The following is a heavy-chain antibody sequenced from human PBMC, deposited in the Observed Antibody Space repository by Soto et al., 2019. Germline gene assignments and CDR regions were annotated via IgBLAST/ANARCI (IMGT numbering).Heavy chain of an antibody. CDR1: GGSVSSGSYY. CDR3: ARTRDFWSGNDAFDI. J-gene: IGHJ3*02. Sequence: SETLSLTCTVSGGSVSSGSYYWSWIRQPPGKGLEWIGYMYYSGSTNYNPSLKSRVTISLDTSKNQFSLKLSSVTAADTAVYFCARTRDFWSGNDAFDIWGQGTMVTVSS. V-gene: IGHV4-61*01. CDR2: MYYSGST. D-gene: IGHD3-3*01.